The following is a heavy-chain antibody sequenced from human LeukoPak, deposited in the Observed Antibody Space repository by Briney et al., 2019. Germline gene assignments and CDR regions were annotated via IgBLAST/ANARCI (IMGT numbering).Heavy chain of an antibody. V-gene: IGHV4-34*01. Sequence: TETLSLTXAVYGGSFSGYYWSWIRQPPGKGLEWIGEINHSGSTNYNPSLKSRVTISVDTSKNQFSLKLSSVTAADTAVYYCARVFRYYYGSGAIDYWGQGTLVTVSS. CDR3: ARVFRYYYGSGAIDY. CDR2: INHSGST. J-gene: IGHJ4*02. D-gene: IGHD3-10*01. CDR1: GGSFSGYY.